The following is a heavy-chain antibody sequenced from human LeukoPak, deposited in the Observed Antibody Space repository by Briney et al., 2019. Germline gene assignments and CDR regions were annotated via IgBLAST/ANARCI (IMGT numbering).Heavy chain of an antibody. CDR3: ARDRDPLYSSGWYAPGTSNY. V-gene: IGHV1-18*01. Sequence: ASVKVSCKASGYTFTSYGISWVRQAPGQGLEWMGWISAYNGNTNYAQKLQGRVTMTTDTSTSTAYMELRSLRSDDTAVYYCARDRDPLYSSGWYAPGTSNYWGQGTLVTVSS. J-gene: IGHJ4*02. CDR2: ISAYNGNT. CDR1: GYTFTSYG. D-gene: IGHD6-19*01.